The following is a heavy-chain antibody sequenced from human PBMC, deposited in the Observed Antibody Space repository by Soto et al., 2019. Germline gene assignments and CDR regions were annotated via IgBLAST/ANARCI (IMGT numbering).Heavy chain of an antibody. CDR3: ARDGTMVRGVIISKRAFDI. Sequence: GGSLRLSCAASGFTFSSYSMNWVRQAPGKGLEWVSYISSSSSTIYCADSVKGRFTISRDNAKNSLYLQMNSLRDEDTAVYYCARDGTMVRGVIISKRAFDIWGQGTMVTVSS. D-gene: IGHD3-10*01. CDR1: GFTFSSYS. J-gene: IGHJ3*02. V-gene: IGHV3-48*02. CDR2: ISSSSSTI.